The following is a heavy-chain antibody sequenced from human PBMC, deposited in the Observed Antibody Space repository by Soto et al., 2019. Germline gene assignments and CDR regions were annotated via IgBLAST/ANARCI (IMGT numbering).Heavy chain of an antibody. V-gene: IGHV4-38-2*02. D-gene: IGHD2-21*02. J-gene: IGHJ5*02. CDR1: GYSIRNGYY. CDR3: VRVGPYCGGDCYSPPP. Sequence: SETLSLTCSVSGYSIRNGYYWGWIRQPPGKGLKWIGTIYHSGSTYYNPSLKSRVTISVDASENHFSLKLSSVTAADTAVYYCVRVGPYCGGDCYSPPPWGQGTLVTVSS. CDR2: IYHSGST.